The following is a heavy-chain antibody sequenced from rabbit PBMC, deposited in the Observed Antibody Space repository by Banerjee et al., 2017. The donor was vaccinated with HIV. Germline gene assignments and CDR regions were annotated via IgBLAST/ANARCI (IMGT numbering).Heavy chain of an antibody. D-gene: IGHD4-1*01. CDR1: GFSFSNKYV. J-gene: IGHJ4*01. CDR2: INTNSGNA. Sequence: VKPEGTLTLTCTASGFSFSNKYVMCWVRQAPGKGLEWIACINTNSGNAVYASWAKGRFTISKTSSTTVTLQMTSLTAADTATYFCARATSACSDYFSLWGPGTLVTVS. CDR3: ARATSACSDYFSL. V-gene: IGHV1S45*01.